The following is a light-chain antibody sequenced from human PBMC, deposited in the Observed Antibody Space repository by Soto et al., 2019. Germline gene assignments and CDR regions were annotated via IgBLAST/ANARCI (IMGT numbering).Light chain of an antibody. V-gene: IGKV1-13*02. CDR3: QQYNSYWT. Sequence: IQMTQSASSLSASVGDIVTITCRASQGISNDLGWYQQKPGKAPKLLIYDASSLESGVQSRFSGSGSGTDFTLTIRSLQPDDFATYYCQQYNSYWTFGQGTKVDIK. CDR1: QGISND. CDR2: DAS. J-gene: IGKJ1*01.